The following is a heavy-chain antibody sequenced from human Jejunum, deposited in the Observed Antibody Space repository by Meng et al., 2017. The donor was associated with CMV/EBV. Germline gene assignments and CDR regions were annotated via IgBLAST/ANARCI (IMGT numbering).Heavy chain of an antibody. D-gene: IGHD2-2*02. CDR2: VYHNGKT. CDR3: ARGFCSSSSCNRGGRSDF. V-gene: IGHV4-4*01. CDR1: SSNW. Sequence: SSNWWSWVRQTPGKGLEWIGEVYHNGKTNYNPSLKSRVTISVDKSKNQFSLNVKSVTAADTAVYFCARGFCSSSSCNRGGRSDFWGQGTLVTVSS. J-gene: IGHJ4*02.